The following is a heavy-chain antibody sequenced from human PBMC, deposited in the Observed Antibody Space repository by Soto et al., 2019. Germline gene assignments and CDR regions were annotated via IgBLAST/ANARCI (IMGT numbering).Heavy chain of an antibody. D-gene: IGHD3-10*01. CDR1: GYTFTSYG. J-gene: IGHJ6*02. V-gene: IGHV1-18*04. CDR3: ARAVKYYDGSGRAYYDGMDV. CDR2: ICGYNGNT. Sequence: QVQLVQSGAEVKKPGASVKVSCKASGYTFTSYGVSWVRQAPGQGLEWMGWICGYNGNTNYAQKLQGSVTMTTETSPRTASLEVRILRYDDTRVYYCARAVKYYDGSGRAYYDGMDVWGQGITVTISS.